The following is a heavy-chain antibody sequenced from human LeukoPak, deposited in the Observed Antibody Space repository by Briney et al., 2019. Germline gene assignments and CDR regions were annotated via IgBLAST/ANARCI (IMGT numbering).Heavy chain of an antibody. CDR1: GFTFSDYY. CDR2: ISRNTSYI. V-gene: IGHV3-11*06. D-gene: IGHD1-26*01. Sequence: GGSLRLSCAASGFTFSDYYMSWIRQAPGKGLEWVSSISRNTSYIYYSDSVKGRFTISRDNAKNSLYLQMNSLRAEDTAVYYCMSDPQRGNFPYFFDYWGQGTLVTVSS. CDR3: MSDPQRGNFPYFFDY. J-gene: IGHJ4*02.